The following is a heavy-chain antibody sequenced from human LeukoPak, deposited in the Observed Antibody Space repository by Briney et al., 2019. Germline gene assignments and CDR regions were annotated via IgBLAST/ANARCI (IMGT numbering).Heavy chain of an antibody. Sequence: SGTLSLTCTVSGASISSSYWSWVRQPPGKRLEWIGFIYYNGNTNSNPSLESRVTISVDTSKNQFSLKLSSVTAADIAVYYCVRGNYDNRGYSNAFDIWGQGAMVTVSS. CDR2: IYYNGNT. D-gene: IGHD3-22*01. CDR1: GASISSSY. V-gene: IGHV4-59*01. CDR3: VRGNYDNRGYSNAFDI. J-gene: IGHJ3*02.